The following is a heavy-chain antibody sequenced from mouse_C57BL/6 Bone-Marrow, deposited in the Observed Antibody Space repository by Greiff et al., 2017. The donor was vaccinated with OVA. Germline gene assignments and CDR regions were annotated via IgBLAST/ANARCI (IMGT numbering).Heavy chain of an antibody. CDR1: GYTFTSYG. V-gene: IGHV1-81*01. J-gene: IGHJ3*01. CDR3: ARLGQLRPTWFAY. Sequence: VKLQESGAELARPGASVKLSCKASGYTFTSYGISWVKQRTGQGLEWIGEIYPRSGNTYYNEKFKGKATLTADKSSSTAYMELRSLTSEDSAVYFCARLGQLRPTWFAYWGQGTLVTVSA. D-gene: IGHD3-2*02. CDR2: IYPRSGNT.